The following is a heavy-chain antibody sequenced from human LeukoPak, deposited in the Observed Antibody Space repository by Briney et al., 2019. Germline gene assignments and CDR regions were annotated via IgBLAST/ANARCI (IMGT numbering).Heavy chain of an antibody. J-gene: IGHJ6*03. Sequence: QPGGSLRLSCAASGFTFSSYEMNWVRQAPGKGLEWVSYISSSGSTIYYADSVKGRFTISRDNSKNTLYLQMNSLRAEDTAVYYCAKDQFRVASSSNYYYYYYMDVWGKGTTVTVSS. CDR2: ISSSGSTI. D-gene: IGHD6-6*01. CDR1: GFTFSSYE. V-gene: IGHV3-48*03. CDR3: AKDQFRVASSSNYYYYYYMDV.